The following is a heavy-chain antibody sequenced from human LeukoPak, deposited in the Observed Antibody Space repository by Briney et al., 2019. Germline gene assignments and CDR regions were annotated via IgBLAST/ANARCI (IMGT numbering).Heavy chain of an antibody. D-gene: IGHD3-10*01. CDR1: GFTFDDYG. V-gene: IGHV3-23*01. Sequence: GSLRLSCAASGFTFDDYGMSWVRQAPGKGLEWVSVISGSGDRTYYADSVKGRFTISRDNSKNTLYLQMNSLRAEDTAVYYCAKAAYGSESYYDPFDYWGQGTLVTVSS. J-gene: IGHJ4*02. CDR3: AKAAYGSESYYDPFDY. CDR2: ISGSGDRT.